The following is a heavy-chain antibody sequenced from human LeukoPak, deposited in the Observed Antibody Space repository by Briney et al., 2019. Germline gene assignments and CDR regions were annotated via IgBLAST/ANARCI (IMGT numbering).Heavy chain of an antibody. CDR3: ARDPESGGWDDAFDV. D-gene: IGHD6-19*01. V-gene: IGHV3-23*01. Sequence: PGGSLRLSCAAPGFTFSSYAMSWVRQAPGKGLEWVSAISGSGGSTYYADSVKGRFTISRDNAKNSLYLQMNSLRAEDTAVYYCARDPESGGWDDAFDVWGQGTMVTVSS. CDR1: GFTFSSYA. CDR2: ISGSGGST. J-gene: IGHJ3*01.